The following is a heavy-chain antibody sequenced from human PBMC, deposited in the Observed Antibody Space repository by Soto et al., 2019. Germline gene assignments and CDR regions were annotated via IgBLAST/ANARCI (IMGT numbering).Heavy chain of an antibody. Sequence: SETLSLTCTVSGGSISSYYLSWIRQPPGKGLEWIGYIYYSGSTNYNPSLKSRVTISVDTSKNQFSLKLSSVTAADTAVYYCARAYGDYVFDYWGQGTMVTSPQ. CDR1: GGSISSYY. CDR3: ARAYGDYVFDY. CDR2: IYYSGST. J-gene: IGHJ4*02. V-gene: IGHV4-59*01. D-gene: IGHD4-17*01.